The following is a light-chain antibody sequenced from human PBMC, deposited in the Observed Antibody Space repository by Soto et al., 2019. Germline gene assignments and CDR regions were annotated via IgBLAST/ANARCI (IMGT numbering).Light chain of an antibody. Sequence: EIVVTHFPATLSESPGERVTLSCRASQSVSTNLAWYQQRPGEAPRLLIFDASARAVDIPGRFSGSGSGTEFTLTISSLQPDDFATYYCQQYNSYSFGQGTKVDI. CDR2: DAS. CDR1: QSVSTN. V-gene: IGKV3D-15*01. J-gene: IGKJ1*01. CDR3: QQYNSYS.